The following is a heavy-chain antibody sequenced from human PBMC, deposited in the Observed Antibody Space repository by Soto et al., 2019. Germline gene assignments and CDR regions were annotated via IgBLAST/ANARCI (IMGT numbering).Heavy chain of an antibody. CDR1: GFTFNNYW. Sequence: EEQLVESGGGLVQPGESLTLSCRTPGFTFNNYWMSWLRQAPGKGLEWVANINQDGSQRYHVDSVKGRFTFARDNAKTSLYLQMNSLRVEDTALYYCARFSRSHDTEYWGQGTLVSVSS. CDR3: ARFSRSHDTEY. J-gene: IGHJ4*02. V-gene: IGHV3-7*05. CDR2: INQDGSQR.